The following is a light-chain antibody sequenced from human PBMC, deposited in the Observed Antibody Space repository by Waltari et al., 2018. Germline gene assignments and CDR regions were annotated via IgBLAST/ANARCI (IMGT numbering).Light chain of an antibody. J-gene: IGLJ3*02. CDR2: YVT. Sequence: QSALTQPPSASGSPGQSVTISCTGTSSDVGAHNDVSWYQQHPGKAPKLLVYYVTQRPAGVPVRFSGSKSGNTASLTVSGLQAEGEADYYCSSAAGRINLVFGGGTKLTVL. CDR1: SSDVGAHND. CDR3: SSAAGRINLV. V-gene: IGLV2-8*01.